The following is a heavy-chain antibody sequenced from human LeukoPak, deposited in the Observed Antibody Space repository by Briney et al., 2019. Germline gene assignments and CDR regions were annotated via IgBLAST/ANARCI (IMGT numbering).Heavy chain of an antibody. V-gene: IGHV1-18*01. J-gene: IGHJ3*02. CDR3: ARAYYDILTGYYHAFDI. Sequence: ASVKVSCKASGYTFTSYGISWVRQAPGQGLEWMGWISAYNGNTNYAQKLQGRVTMTTDTSTSTAYMELRSLRSDDTAVYYCARAYYDILTGYYHAFDIWGQGTMVTVSS. D-gene: IGHD3-9*01. CDR2: ISAYNGNT. CDR1: GYTFTSYG.